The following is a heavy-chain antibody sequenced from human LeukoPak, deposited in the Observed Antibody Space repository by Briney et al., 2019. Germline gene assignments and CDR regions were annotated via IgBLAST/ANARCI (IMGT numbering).Heavy chain of an antibody. CDR1: GYTFTGYY. V-gene: IGHV1-2*02. J-gene: IGHJ4*02. Sequence: ASVKVSCKASGYTFTGYYMHWVRQAPGQGLEWMGWINPNSGGTNYAQKFQGRVTMTRDTSISTAYMGLSRLRSDDTAVYYCARGGLLRYFDWHEGYFDYWGQGTLVTVSS. D-gene: IGHD3-9*01. CDR3: ARGGLLRYFDWHEGYFDY. CDR2: INPNSGGT.